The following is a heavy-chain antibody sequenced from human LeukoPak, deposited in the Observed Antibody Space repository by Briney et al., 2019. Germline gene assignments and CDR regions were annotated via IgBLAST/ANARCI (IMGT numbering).Heavy chain of an antibody. CDR3: ASPLPYCSGSDCYSYAFDV. CDR1: GYTFTDYY. D-gene: IGHD2-15*01. CDR2: INPNSGGT. J-gene: IGHJ3*01. Sequence: WASVKLSCMASGYTFTDYYMHWVRQAPGQGLEWIGWINPNSGGTNYAQKFQGRVTMTRDTSINTDYMELSRLRSDDTAVYYCASPLPYCSGSDCYSYAFDVWGQGTMVTVSS. V-gene: IGHV1-2*02.